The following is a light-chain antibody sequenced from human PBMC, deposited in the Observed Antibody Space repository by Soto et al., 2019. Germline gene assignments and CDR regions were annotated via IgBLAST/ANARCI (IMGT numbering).Light chain of an antibody. Sequence: DVVITKSHLSLPVTLGQQASIPCRSSQRLVYSDGNTSLNWFQLRPDPSPRRLIYKVSNRDFGVPDRFSGSGSGTDFTLKISNVEAEDVGVDYCRQGTHWPGTFGHGTKVDI. V-gene: IGKV2-30*01. J-gene: IGKJ1*01. CDR3: RQGTHWPGT. CDR1: QRLVYSDGNTS. CDR2: KVS.